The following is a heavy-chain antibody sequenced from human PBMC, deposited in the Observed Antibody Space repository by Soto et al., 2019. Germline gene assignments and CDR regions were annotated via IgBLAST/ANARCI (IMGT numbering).Heavy chain of an antibody. CDR3: SRDSHSQGYCSGVSCTGWFDP. Sequence: GGSLRLSCAASGFTFSSYCIHWVRHAPGKGLEWVAVIWYDGSNKYYADSVKGRFNISRDNSKNTLYLQMNSLRAEDTAVYYFSRDSHSQGYCSGVSCTGWFDPWGDGTLVIVS. CDR1: GFTFSSYC. J-gene: IGHJ5*02. D-gene: IGHD2-15*01. V-gene: IGHV3-33*01. CDR2: IWYDGSNK.